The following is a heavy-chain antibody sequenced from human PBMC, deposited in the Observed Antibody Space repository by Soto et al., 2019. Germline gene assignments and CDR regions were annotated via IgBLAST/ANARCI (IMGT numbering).Heavy chain of an antibody. CDR2: IRWNSGSI. Sequence: EVQLVESGGGLVQPGRSLRLSCAASGFTFDDYAMHWVRQAPGKGLEWVSGIRWNSGSIGYADSVKGRFTISRDNAKNSLYLQMNSLRAEDTALYYCAKDRNNHYNTGGDFDIWGQGTMVTVSS. CDR3: AKDRNNHYNTGGDFDI. CDR1: GFTFDDYA. D-gene: IGHD3-16*01. V-gene: IGHV3-9*01. J-gene: IGHJ3*02.